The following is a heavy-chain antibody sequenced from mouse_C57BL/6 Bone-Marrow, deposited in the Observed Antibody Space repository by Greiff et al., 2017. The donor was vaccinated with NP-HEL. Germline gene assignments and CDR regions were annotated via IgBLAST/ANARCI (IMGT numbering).Heavy chain of an antibody. CDR3: ARRRRGYYYAMDY. J-gene: IGHJ4*01. V-gene: IGHV1-50*01. CDR2: IDPSDSYT. CDR1: GYTFTSYW. Sequence: VQLQQSGAELVKPGASVKLSCKASGYTFTSYWMQWVKQRPGQGLEWIGEIDPSDSYTNYNQKFKGKATLTVDTSSSTAYMQLSSLTSEDSAVYYCARRRRGYYYAMDYWGQGTSVTVSS.